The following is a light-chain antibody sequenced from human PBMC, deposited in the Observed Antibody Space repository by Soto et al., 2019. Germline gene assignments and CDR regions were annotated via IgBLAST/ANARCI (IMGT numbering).Light chain of an antibody. V-gene: IGKV3-20*01. Sequence: EFVVTKSPCTLSLSPGERATLSCRASQSVSSSYLAWYQQKPGQAPRLLIYGASSRATGIPDRFSGSGSGTDFTLTISRLEPEDFAVYYCQQYNRWRTVGQGT. CDR2: GAS. CDR3: QQYNRWRT. CDR1: QSVSSSY. J-gene: IGKJ1*01.